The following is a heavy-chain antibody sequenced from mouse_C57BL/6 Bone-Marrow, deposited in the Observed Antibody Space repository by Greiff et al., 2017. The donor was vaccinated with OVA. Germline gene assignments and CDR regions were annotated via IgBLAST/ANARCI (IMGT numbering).Heavy chain of an antibody. Sequence: QVQLKQPGAELVKPGASVKLSCKASGYTFTSYWMHWVKQRPGQGLEWIGMIHPNSGSTNYNEKFKSKATLTVDKSSSTAYMQLSSLTSEDSAVYYCAREGFTTVVARDYAMDYWGQGTSVTVSS. D-gene: IGHD1-1*01. V-gene: IGHV1-64*01. CDR2: IHPNSGST. CDR1: GYTFTSYW. CDR3: AREGFTTVVARDYAMDY. J-gene: IGHJ4*01.